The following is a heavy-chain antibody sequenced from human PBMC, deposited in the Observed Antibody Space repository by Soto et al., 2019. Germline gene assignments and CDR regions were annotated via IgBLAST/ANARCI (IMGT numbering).Heavy chain of an antibody. CDR2: IYPGDSDT. CDR3: ARYYYDSSYLSGFAP. V-gene: IGHV5-51*01. J-gene: IGHJ5*02. CDR1: GYSFTSYW. Sequence: GESLKISCKGSGYSFTSYWIGWVRQMPGKGLERMGIIYPGDSDTRYSPSFQGQVTISADKSISTAYLQWSSLKASDTAMYYCARYYYDSSYLSGFAPWGQGTLVTVSS. D-gene: IGHD3-22*01.